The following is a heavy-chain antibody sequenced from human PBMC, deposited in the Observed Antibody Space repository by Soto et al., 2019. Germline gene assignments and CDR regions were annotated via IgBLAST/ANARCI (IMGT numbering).Heavy chain of an antibody. CDR1: GGSISIYY. Sequence: QVQLQESGPGLVKPSETLSLTCTVSGGSISIYYWSWIRQPPGKGLEWIGYISYSGSTNYNPSLKSRVPISVDTSKNQFSLNLTSVTAADTAVYYCARDRPGGDILTGQVWGPGTLVTVSS. CDR3: ARDRPGGDILTGQV. V-gene: IGHV4-59*01. CDR2: ISYSGST. J-gene: IGHJ4*02. D-gene: IGHD3-9*01.